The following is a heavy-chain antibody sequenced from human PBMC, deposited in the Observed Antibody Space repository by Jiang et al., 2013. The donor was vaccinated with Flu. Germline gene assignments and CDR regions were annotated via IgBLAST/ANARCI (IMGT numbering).Heavy chain of an antibody. Sequence: GAEVKKPGSSVKVSCKASGGTFSSYAISWVRQAPGQGLEWMGGIIPIFGTANYAQKFQGRVTITADESTSTAYMELSSLRSEDTAVYYCARVLNKGTGEDQPFDPWGQGTLVTVSS. J-gene: IGHJ5*02. V-gene: IGHV1-69*01. CDR3: ARVLNKGTGEDQPFDP. CDR1: GGTFSSYA. D-gene: IGHD7-27*01. CDR2: IIPIFGTA.